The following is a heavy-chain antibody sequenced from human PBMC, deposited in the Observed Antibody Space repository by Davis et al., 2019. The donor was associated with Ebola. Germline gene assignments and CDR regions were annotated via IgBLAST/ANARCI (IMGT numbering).Heavy chain of an antibody. CDR2: IWYDGSNK. V-gene: IGHV3-33*01. Sequence: PGGSLRLSCAASGFTFSSHGMHWVRQAPGKGLEWVAVIWYDGSNKYYADSVKGRFTISRDNSKNTLYLQMNSLRAEDTAVYYCARADIVGATGPFDIWGQGTMVTVSS. CDR1: GFTFSSHG. CDR3: ARADIVGATGPFDI. D-gene: IGHD1-26*01. J-gene: IGHJ3*02.